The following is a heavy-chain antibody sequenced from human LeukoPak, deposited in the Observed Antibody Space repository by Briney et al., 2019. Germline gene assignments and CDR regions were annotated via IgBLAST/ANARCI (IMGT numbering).Heavy chain of an antibody. D-gene: IGHD5-24*01. CDR2: ISSSSSTI. V-gene: IGHV3-48*04. CDR1: GFTFSSYS. Sequence: GGSLRLSCAASGFTFSSYSMNWVRQAPGKGLEWVSYISSSSSTIYYADSVKGRFTISRDNAKNSLYLQMNSLRAEDTAVYYCARGPDLEMATLGGFDYWGQGTLVTVSS. J-gene: IGHJ4*02. CDR3: ARGPDLEMATLGGFDY.